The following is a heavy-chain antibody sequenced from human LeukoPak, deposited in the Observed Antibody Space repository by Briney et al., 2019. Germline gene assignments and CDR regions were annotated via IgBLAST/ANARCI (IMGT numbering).Heavy chain of an antibody. CDR2: IYTSGST. V-gene: IGHV4-4*09. CDR1: GGSISSYY. J-gene: IGHJ4*02. D-gene: IGHD6-13*01. Sequence: SETLSLTCTVSGGSISSYYWSWIRQPPGKGLEWIGYIYTSGSTNYNPSLKSRVTISVDTSKNQFSLKLSSVTAADTAVYYCARGGLAAAGLLGYWGQGTLVTVSS. CDR3: ARGGLAAAGLLGY.